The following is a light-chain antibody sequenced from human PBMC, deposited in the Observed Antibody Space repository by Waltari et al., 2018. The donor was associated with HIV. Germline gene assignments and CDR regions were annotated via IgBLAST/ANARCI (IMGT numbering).Light chain of an antibody. Sequence: SYELTQPPSVSVSPGQTARITCFGDALPKHYAYWYQQKPGQAPVLVIYKDTERPSGIPERFSGSSSGTTVTLTISGVQAEDDADYYCLSADTSVTWVFGGGTKLTVL. CDR2: KDT. V-gene: IGLV3-25*03. J-gene: IGLJ3*02. CDR1: ALPKHY. CDR3: LSADTSVTWV.